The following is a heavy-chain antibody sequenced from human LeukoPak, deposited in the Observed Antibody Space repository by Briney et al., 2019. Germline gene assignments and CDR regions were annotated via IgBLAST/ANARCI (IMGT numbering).Heavy chain of an antibody. CDR2: INTNIGRP. Sequence: ASVKVSCKDSGYIFNNYAMNWVRQAPGQGLEWMGWINTNIGRPTYAQGFTGRFVFSLDTSVSTAYLQISSLKAEDTAVYYCARERPRRDGFEPWGQGTLVTVSS. V-gene: IGHV7-4-1*02. J-gene: IGHJ5*02. D-gene: IGHD6-6*01. CDR3: ARERPRRDGFEP. CDR1: GYIFNNYA.